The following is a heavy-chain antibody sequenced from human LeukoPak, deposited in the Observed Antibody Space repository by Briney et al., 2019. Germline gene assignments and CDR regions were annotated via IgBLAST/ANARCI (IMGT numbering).Heavy chain of an antibody. CDR3: TRPSSLYGDYSFLVH. Sequence: GGSLRLSCAASGFTFSGSAMHWVRQASGKGLEWVGRIRSKANSYATAYAASVKGRFTISRDDSKNTAYLQMNSLKTEDTAVCYCTRPSSLYGDYSFLVHWGQGTLVTVSS. D-gene: IGHD4-17*01. J-gene: IGHJ4*02. V-gene: IGHV3-73*01. CDR2: IRSKANSYAT. CDR1: GFTFSGSA.